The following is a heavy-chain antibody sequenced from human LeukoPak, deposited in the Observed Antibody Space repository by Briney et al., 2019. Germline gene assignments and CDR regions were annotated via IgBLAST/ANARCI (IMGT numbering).Heavy chain of an antibody. Sequence: GRSLRLSCAASGFTFSSYGMHWVRQAPGKGLEWVAVIWYDGSNKYYADSVKGRFTISRDNSKNTLYLQMNSLRAEDTAVYYCAKPATYYCDSSGLADYWGQGTLVTVSS. D-gene: IGHD3-22*01. CDR2: IWYDGSNK. V-gene: IGHV3-33*06. CDR3: AKPATYYCDSSGLADY. J-gene: IGHJ4*02. CDR1: GFTFSSYG.